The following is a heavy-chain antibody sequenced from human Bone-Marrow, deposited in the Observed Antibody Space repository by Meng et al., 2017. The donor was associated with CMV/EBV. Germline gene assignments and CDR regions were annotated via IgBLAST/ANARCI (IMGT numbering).Heavy chain of an antibody. CDR2: ISGSGDNT. Sequence: LSCAASGFIFSSYAMSWVRQAPGKGLEWVSDISGSGDNTYYADSVKGRFTISRDNSKNTLHLQMNSLRAEDTAVYYCAKDYPWGVTQYWGQGTLVTVSS. V-gene: IGHV3-23*01. D-gene: IGHD3-10*01. CDR3: AKDYPWGVTQY. CDR1: GFIFSSYA. J-gene: IGHJ4*02.